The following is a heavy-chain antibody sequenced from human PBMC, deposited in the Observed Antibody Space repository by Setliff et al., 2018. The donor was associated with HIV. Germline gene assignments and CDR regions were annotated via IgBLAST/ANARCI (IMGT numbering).Heavy chain of an antibody. V-gene: IGHV4-34*01. D-gene: IGHD4-4*01. CDR3: ARHTVTTLETRRVPYYFDY. CDR2: INHSGST. CDR1: GGSFSGYY. J-gene: IGHJ4*02. Sequence: SETLSLTCTVYGGSFSGYYWSWIRQPPGKGLEWIGEINHSGSTNYNPSLKSRVTISVDTSKNQFSLKLSSVTAADTAVYYCARHTVTTLETRRVPYYFDYWGQGTLVTVSS.